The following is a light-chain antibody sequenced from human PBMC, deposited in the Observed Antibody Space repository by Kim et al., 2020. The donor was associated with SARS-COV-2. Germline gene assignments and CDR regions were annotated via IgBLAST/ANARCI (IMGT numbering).Light chain of an antibody. CDR1: SRDVGSYNY. CDR3: CSYAGSVV. Sequence: PEQSSNISCPESSRDVGSYNYVSWYQQHPGKAPKLIIYDVTKRPSGVPDRFSGSKSGNTASLTISGLQAEDEADYYCCSYAGSVVFGGGTQLTVL. V-gene: IGLV2-11*01. CDR2: DVT. J-gene: IGLJ2*01.